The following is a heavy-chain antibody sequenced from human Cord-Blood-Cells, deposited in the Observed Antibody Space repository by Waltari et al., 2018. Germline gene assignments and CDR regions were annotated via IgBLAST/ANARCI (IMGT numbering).Heavy chain of an antibody. CDR1: GGSISSGSYY. J-gene: IGHJ6*02. CDR3: ARDSHGVATGGTYYYYGMDV. V-gene: IGHV4-61*09. CDR2: IYTSGST. D-gene: IGHD5-12*01. Sequence: QVQLQESGPGLVKPSQTLSLTCTVSGGSISSGSYYWSWIRQPAGKGLEWIGYIYTSGSTNYNPSLKSRVTISVDTSKNQVSLKLSAVTAADTAVYYCARDSHGVATGGTYYYYGMDVWGQGTTVTVSS.